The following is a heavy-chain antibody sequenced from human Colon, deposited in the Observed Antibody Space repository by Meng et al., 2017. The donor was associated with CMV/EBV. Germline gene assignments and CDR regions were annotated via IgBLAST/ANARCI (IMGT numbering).Heavy chain of an antibody. D-gene: IGHD1-7*01. CDR1: GFTFSRFG. CDR3: ARDGASGTMINLLDY. Sequence: GESLKISCAASGFTFSRFGMHWVRQAPGKGLEWVSSMSFDGSYKFYADSVKGRFTISRDNSRNTLYLQLNSLRADDTAVYYCARDGASGTMINLLDYWGQGTLVTVSS. V-gene: IGHV3-30*19. CDR2: MSFDGSYK. J-gene: IGHJ4*02.